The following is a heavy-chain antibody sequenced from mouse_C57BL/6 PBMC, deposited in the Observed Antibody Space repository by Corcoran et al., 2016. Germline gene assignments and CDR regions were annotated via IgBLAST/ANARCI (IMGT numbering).Heavy chain of an antibody. J-gene: IGHJ2*01. CDR3: ARSIYYYGSSSYFDY. V-gene: IGHV1-53*01. CDR1: GYTFTSYW. CDR2: INPSNSGT. D-gene: IGHD1-1*01. Sequence: QVQLQQPGTELVKPGASVKLSCKASGYTFTSYWMHWVKQRPGQGLEWIGNINPSNSGTNYNEKFKSKATLTVDKSSSTAYMQLSSLTSEDSAVYYCARSIYYYGSSSYFDYWGQGTTLTVSS.